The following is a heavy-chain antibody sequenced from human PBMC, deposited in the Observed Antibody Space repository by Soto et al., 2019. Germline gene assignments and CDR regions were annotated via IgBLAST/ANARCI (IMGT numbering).Heavy chain of an antibody. V-gene: IGHV1-69*13. Sequence: SVKASCKASGDTITSYGVNWVRQAPEQGLEWMGGIIPIFGTANYAQKFQGRVTITADESTSTAYMELSSLRSEDTAVYYCARDGLGSSSGYYYYGMDVWGQGTTVTVSS. D-gene: IGHD6-6*01. CDR1: GDTITSYG. CDR2: IIPIFGTA. J-gene: IGHJ6*02. CDR3: ARDGLGSSSGYYYYGMDV.